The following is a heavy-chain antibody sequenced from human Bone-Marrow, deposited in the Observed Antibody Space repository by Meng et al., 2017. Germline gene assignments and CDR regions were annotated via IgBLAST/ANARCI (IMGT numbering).Heavy chain of an antibody. D-gene: IGHD3-10*01. CDR2: IHQDESEK. CDR3: ARDWSDPDSGRSIDY. CDR1: GFTFSSYS. Sequence: GESLKISCAASGFTFSSYSMNWVRQAPGKGLEWVAIIHQDESEKSYVDSVKGRFTISRDNAQNSLYLQLSSLRPEDTAVYYCARDWSDPDSGRSIDYWGQGTPVTVAS. J-gene: IGHJ4*02. V-gene: IGHV3-7*01.